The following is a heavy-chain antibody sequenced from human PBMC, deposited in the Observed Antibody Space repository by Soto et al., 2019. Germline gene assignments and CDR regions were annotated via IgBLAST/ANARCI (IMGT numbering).Heavy chain of an antibody. CDR3: ARAAYYYESSGYYPGDY. D-gene: IGHD3-22*01. CDR2: ISAYSGNT. V-gene: IGHV1-18*01. J-gene: IGHJ4*02. CDR1: GYTFTSYA. Sequence: ASVKVSCKASGYTFTSYAISWVRQAPGQGLEWMGWISAYSGNTGYAQKFQGRVTFTRDTSASTVYMEVSSLRSEDTAVYYCARAAYYYESSGYYPGDYWGQGTLVTVSS.